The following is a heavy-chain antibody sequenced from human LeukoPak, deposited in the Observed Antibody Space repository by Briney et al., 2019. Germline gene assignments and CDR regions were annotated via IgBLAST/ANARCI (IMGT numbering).Heavy chain of an antibody. J-gene: IGHJ4*02. CDR2: ISYDGSDK. CDR3: ARDASGSHYPYYFDY. CDR1: GFTFRSYA. D-gene: IGHD3-10*01. Sequence: GGSLRLSCAASGFTFRSYAMSWVRQGPGKGPEWVAVISYDGSDKYYADSVQGRFTISRDNSKNTLYLQMNSLSAEDTAVYYCARDASGSHYPYYFDYWGQGTLVTVSS. V-gene: IGHV3-30*04.